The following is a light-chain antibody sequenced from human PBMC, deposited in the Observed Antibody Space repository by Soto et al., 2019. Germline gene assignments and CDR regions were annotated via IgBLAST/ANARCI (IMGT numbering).Light chain of an antibody. CDR2: GAS. Sequence: EIVMTQSPVTLSVSPGETANLSCRASQTVTSNLAWYQQKPGQVPRLLIYGASSRATGIPDRFSGSGSGTDFTLTISRLEPEDSAVYYCQQYGSSPTFGQGTKVDIK. CDR3: QQYGSSPT. V-gene: IGKV3-20*01. CDR1: QTVTSN. J-gene: IGKJ1*01.